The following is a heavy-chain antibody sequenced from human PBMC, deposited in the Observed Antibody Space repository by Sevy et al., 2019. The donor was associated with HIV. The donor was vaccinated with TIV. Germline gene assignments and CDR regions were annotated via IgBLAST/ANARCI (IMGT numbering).Heavy chain of an antibody. V-gene: IGHV3-30-3*01. CDR3: ARDLVDGDKDFAY. Sequence: GGSLRLSCAASGFTFSSYAMHWVRQAPGKGLEWVAVISYDGSNKYYADSVKGRFTISRDNSKNTLYLQMNSLRAEDTAVYYCARDLVDGDKDFAYWGQGTLVTVSS. D-gene: IGHD2-15*01. CDR2: ISYDGSNK. J-gene: IGHJ4*02. CDR1: GFTFSSYA.